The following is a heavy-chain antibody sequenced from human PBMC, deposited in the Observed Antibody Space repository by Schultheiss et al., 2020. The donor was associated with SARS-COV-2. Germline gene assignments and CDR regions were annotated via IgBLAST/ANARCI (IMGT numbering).Heavy chain of an antibody. Sequence: GESLKISCAASGFTFSSYWMSWVRQAPGKGLEWVGRIKSKTDGGTTDYAAPVKGRFTISRDDSKNTLYLQMNSLKTEDTAVYYCTTTISPYCGGDCYSGYWGQGTLVTVSS. D-gene: IGHD2-21*01. CDR3: TTTISPYCGGDCYSGY. CDR1: GFTFSSYW. V-gene: IGHV3-15*01. J-gene: IGHJ4*02. CDR2: IKSKTDGGTT.